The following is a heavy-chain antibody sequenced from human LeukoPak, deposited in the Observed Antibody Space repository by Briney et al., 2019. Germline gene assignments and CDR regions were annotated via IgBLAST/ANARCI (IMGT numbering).Heavy chain of an antibody. D-gene: IGHD3-9*01. CDR2: IKWKGGRR. CDR3: ARESYDILTGYYNVDY. Sequence: PGGSLRLACAASGFTLDDDGMSWVRQAPGKGLEWVYGIKWKGGRRGYADSEKGRFPISRHNAKNTLYLQMNSLRAEDTALYYCARESYDILTGYYNVDYSGQGTLATVSS. CDR1: GFTLDDDG. J-gene: IGHJ4*02. V-gene: IGHV3-20*04.